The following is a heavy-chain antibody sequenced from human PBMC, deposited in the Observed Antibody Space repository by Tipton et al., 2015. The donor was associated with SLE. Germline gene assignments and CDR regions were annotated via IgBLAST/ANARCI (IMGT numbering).Heavy chain of an antibody. CDR3: AKDREQLVRYFYYGMDV. D-gene: IGHD1-1*01. CDR2: ISGSGVST. V-gene: IGHV3-23*01. J-gene: IGHJ6*02. CDR1: GFTFSSYA. Sequence: SLRLSCAASGFTFSSYALSWVRQAPGKGLEWVSAISGSGVSTYYADSVKGRFTISRDNSKNTLYLQMNSLRAEDTAVYYCAKDREQLVRYFYYGMDVWGQGTTVTASS.